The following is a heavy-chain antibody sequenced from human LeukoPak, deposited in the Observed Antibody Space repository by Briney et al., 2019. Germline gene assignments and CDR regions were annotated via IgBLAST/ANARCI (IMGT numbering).Heavy chain of an antibody. D-gene: IGHD3-22*01. CDR1: GGAISSYY. J-gene: IGHJ6*03. Sequence: PSETLSLTCTVSGGAISSYYWSLIRQPPGKGLEWIGYIYYSGSTNYNPSLKSRVTISVDTSKNQFSLKLSSVTAADTAVYYCARVSDSSGYYSPSEYYYYMDVWGKGTTVTVSS. CDR3: ARVSDSSGYYSPSEYYYYMDV. CDR2: IYYSGST. V-gene: IGHV4-59*01.